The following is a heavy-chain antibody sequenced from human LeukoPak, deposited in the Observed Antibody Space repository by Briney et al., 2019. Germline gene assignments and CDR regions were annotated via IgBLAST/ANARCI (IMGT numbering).Heavy chain of an antibody. V-gene: IGHV1-18*01. CDR2: INAYNGNT. J-gene: IGHJ4*02. D-gene: IGHD1-26*01. CDR3: ARGEKPYDY. CDR1: GYTFTYYV. Sequence: APVKVSCKTSGYTFTYYVISWVRQAPGQGLEWVGWINAYNGNTNDAQKFQGRVTMTTDTSTSTAYMELRSLRSDDTAVYYCARGEKPYDYWGQGTLVSVSS.